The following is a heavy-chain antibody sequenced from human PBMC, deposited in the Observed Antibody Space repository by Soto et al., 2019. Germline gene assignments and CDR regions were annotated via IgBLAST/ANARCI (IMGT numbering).Heavy chain of an antibody. J-gene: IGHJ4*02. D-gene: IGHD3-10*01. CDR3: AILRGSIFRKPLDY. CDR2: IKEDGSEN. V-gene: IGHV3-7*03. Sequence: GGSLRLSCGGSGFTFSDYWMSWVRQAPGKGLEWVANIKEDGSENYYGDSVKGRFTISRDNAKNSLYLQMNSLRAEDTAVYYCAILRGSIFRKPLDYWGQGTLVTVSS. CDR1: GFTFSDYW.